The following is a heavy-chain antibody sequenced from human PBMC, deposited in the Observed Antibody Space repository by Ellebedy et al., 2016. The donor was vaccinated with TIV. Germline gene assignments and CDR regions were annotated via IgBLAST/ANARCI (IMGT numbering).Heavy chain of an antibody. CDR3: ARANTAMPTSPFDY. D-gene: IGHD5-18*01. CDR1: GFTFTRYY. V-gene: IGHV1-46*01. CDR2: INPSGGDR. Sequence: ASVKVSCKASGFTFTRYYMHWVRQAPGQGLEWMGIINPSGGDRSYAQKFQGRVTMTRDTSTSTVYMELNSLRSYDTAVYYCARANTAMPTSPFDYWGQGTLVTVSS. J-gene: IGHJ4*02.